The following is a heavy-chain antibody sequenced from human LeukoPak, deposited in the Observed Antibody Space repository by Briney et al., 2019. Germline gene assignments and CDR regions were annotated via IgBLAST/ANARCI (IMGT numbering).Heavy chain of an antibody. CDR2: IYSGGST. Sequence: PGGSLRLSCAASGFTVSSNYMSWVRQAPGKGLEWVSVIYSGGSTYYADSVKGRFTISRDNSKNTLYLQMNSLRAEDTAVYYCASPPGGSYGFVDYYGMDVWGQGTTVTVSS. CDR1: GFTVSSNY. V-gene: IGHV3-66*01. CDR3: ASPPGGSYGFVDYYGMDV. D-gene: IGHD5-18*01. J-gene: IGHJ6*02.